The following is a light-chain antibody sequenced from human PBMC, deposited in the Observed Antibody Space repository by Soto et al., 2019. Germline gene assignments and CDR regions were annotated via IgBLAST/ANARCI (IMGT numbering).Light chain of an antibody. CDR3: QQYGTPLFT. CDR1: QSVTNNF. J-gene: IGKJ3*01. V-gene: IGKV3-20*01. CDR2: GAS. Sequence: IVLTQSPGTLSLSPGERATLSCGASQSVTNNFLAWYQQKPGQAPRLLIYGASSRATGVPDRFSGSASGTDFPLTISRREPGDFAVYYCQQYGTPLFTVGPGTKVDIK.